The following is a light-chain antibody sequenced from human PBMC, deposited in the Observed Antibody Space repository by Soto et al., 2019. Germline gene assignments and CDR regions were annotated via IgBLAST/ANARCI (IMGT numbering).Light chain of an antibody. J-gene: IGKJ2*01. CDR3: QQYNSYPYT. V-gene: IGKV1-5*01. Sequence: DIQMTQSPSTLSASVGDRVTITCRASQSVRSWLAWYQQKPGKAPKFLIYDASTLESGVPSRFSGSGSGTEFTLTISSLQPDDFATYYCQQYNSYPYTFGQGTKLEIK. CDR2: DAS. CDR1: QSVRSW.